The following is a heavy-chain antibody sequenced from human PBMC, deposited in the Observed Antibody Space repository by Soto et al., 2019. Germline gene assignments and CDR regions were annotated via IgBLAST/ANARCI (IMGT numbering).Heavy chain of an antibody. Sequence: SETLSLTCAVYGGSFSGHYWSWIRQPPGKGLEWIGEINHSGSTNYNPSLKSRVTISVDTSKNQFSLKLSSVTAADTAVYYCARETTVTPGGFDYWGQGTLVTVS. CDR1: GGSFSGHY. CDR3: ARETTVTPGGFDY. CDR2: INHSGST. D-gene: IGHD4-17*01. J-gene: IGHJ4*02. V-gene: IGHV4-34*01.